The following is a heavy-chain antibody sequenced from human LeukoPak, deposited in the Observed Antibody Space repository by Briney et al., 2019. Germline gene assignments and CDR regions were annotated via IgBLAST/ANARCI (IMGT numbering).Heavy chain of an antibody. CDR3: ARGRPHGNDY. Sequence: GVLRLSCAASGFTFSSYWMNWVRQAPGKGLVWASRIASDGSSTTYADSVKGRFSISRDNAKNTLYLQMNSLRVEDTAVYYCARGRPHGNDYWGQGTLVTVSS. V-gene: IGHV3-74*01. J-gene: IGHJ4*02. CDR1: GFTFSSYW. D-gene: IGHD4-23*01. CDR2: IASDGSST.